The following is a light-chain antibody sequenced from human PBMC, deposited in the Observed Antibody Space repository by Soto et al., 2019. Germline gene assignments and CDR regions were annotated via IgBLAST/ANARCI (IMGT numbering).Light chain of an antibody. CDR3: LQDYNYPRT. CDR2: AAS. Sequence: AIQMTQSPSSLSASVGDRVTITCRASQGIRNDLGWYQQRPGKAPKLLIYAASSLQSGVPSRFSGSGSGTDFTLTISSPQPEDFATYYCLQDYNYPRTFGQGTKVEFK. V-gene: IGKV1-6*01. CDR1: QGIRND. J-gene: IGKJ1*01.